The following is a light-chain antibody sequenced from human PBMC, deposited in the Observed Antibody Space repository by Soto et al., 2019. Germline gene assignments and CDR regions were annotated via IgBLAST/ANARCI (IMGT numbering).Light chain of an antibody. V-gene: IGKV2-28*01. CDR3: MQPLQSWT. CDR2: LGS. Sequence: DIVMTQSPLSLPVTPGEPASISCRSIQSLLHSNGYNYLDWYLQKPGQSPXLLIYLGSNRASGVPDRFSGSGSGTDSTLKISRVEAEDVGVYYCMQPLQSWTFGQGTKVDIK. J-gene: IGKJ1*01. CDR1: QSLLHSNGYNY.